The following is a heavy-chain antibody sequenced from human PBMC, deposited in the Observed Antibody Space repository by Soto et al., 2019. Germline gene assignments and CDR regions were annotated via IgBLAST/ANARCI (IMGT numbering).Heavy chain of an antibody. D-gene: IGHD5-12*01. Sequence: QVQLVESGGGVVQPGRSLRLSCAASGFTFSSYAMHWVRQAPGKGLEWVAVISYDGSNKYYADSVKGRFTISRDNSKNTLYLQMNSLRAEDTAVYYCARDWGHVDRDYYGMDVW. CDR3: ARDWGHVDRDYYGMDV. CDR2: ISYDGSNK. CDR1: GFTFSSYA. V-gene: IGHV3-30-3*01. J-gene: IGHJ6*01.